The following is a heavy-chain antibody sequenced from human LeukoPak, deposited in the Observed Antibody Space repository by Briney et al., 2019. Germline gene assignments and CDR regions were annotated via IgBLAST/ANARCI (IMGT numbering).Heavy chain of an antibody. V-gene: IGHV4-31*03. CDR2: IYYSGST. CDR3: ARGRYGFFDY. D-gene: IGHD4-17*01. Sequence: SQTLSLTCTVSGGSISSGGYYWSWIRQHPGKGLEWIGYIYYSGSTYYNPPLKSRVTISVDTSKNQFSLKLSSVTAADTAVYYCARGRYGFFDYWGQGTLVTVSS. CDR1: GGSISSGGYY. J-gene: IGHJ4*02.